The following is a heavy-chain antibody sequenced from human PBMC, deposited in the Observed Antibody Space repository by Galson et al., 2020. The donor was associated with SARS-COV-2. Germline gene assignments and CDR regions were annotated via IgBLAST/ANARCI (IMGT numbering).Heavy chain of an antibody. Sequence: GESLKISCAASGFTFSDYYMSWIRQAPGKGLEWVSYISSSSSYTNYADSVKGRFTISRDNAKNSLYLQMNSLSAEDTAVYYCARWVRIAAAGYYGMDVWGQGTTVTVSS. CDR3: ARWVRIAAAGYYGMDV. CDR1: GFTFSDYY. V-gene: IGHV3-11*06. J-gene: IGHJ6*02. D-gene: IGHD6-13*01. CDR2: ISSSSSYT.